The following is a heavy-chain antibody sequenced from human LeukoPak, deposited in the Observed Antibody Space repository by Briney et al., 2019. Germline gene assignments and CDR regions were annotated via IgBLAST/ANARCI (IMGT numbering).Heavy chain of an antibody. CDR1: GLTFSSYA. J-gene: IGHJ4*02. CDR3: ARDSSGWTQEIDY. CDR2: ISYDGSNK. D-gene: IGHD6-19*01. V-gene: IGHV3-30*04. Sequence: PGRSLRLSCAASGLTFSSYAMHWVRQAPGKGLEWVAVISYDGSNKYYADSVKGRFTISRDNSKNTLYLQMNSLRAEDTAVYYCARDSSGWTQEIDYWGQGTLVTVSS.